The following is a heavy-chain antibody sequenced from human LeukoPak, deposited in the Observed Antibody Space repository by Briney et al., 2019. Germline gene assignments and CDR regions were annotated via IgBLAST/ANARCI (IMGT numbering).Heavy chain of an antibody. CDR3: ATYFYGDYATHYFDF. J-gene: IGHJ4*02. Sequence: SETLSLTCTVSGDSISSYYWSWIRQPPGKGLEWIGYIYYSGGTDYNPSLKSRVTISVDTSKNQFSLKLRSVTAADTAVYYCATYFYGDYATHYFDFWGQGTLVTVSS. CDR1: GDSISSYY. CDR2: IYYSGGT. V-gene: IGHV4-59*12. D-gene: IGHD4-17*01.